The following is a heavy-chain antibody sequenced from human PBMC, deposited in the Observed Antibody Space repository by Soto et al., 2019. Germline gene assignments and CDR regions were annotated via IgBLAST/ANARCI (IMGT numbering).Heavy chain of an antibody. CDR3: ARRDSSSTGVDAFDI. CDR1: GGSISSSSYY. D-gene: IGHD6-6*01. CDR2: IYYSGST. J-gene: IGHJ3*02. V-gene: IGHV4-39*01. Sequence: SETLSLTCTVSGGSISSSSYYYFCIRQPPGNGLEWIGSIYYSGSTYYNPSLKSRVTISVDTSKNQFSLKLSPVTAADTAVYYCARRDSSSTGVDAFDIWGQGTMVTVSS.